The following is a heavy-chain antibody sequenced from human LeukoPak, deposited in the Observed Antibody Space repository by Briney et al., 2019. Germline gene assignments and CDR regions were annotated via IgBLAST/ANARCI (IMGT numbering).Heavy chain of an antibody. J-gene: IGHJ5*02. V-gene: IGHV1-24*01. D-gene: IGHD2-15*01. CDR1: GYTLTELS. CDR3: ATGHCSGGSCYDRFDP. CDR2: FDPEDGET. Sequence: ASVKVSCKVSGYTLTELSMHWVRQAPGKGLEWMGGFDPEDGETIYAQKFQGRVTMTEDTSTDTAYMELSSLRSEDTAVYYCATGHCSGGSCYDRFDPWGQGTLVTVSS.